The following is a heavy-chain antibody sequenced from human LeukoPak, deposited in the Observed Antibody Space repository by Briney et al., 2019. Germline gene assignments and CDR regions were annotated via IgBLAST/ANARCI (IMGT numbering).Heavy chain of an antibody. CDR3: AKDLLVVVPAARTYYYYGMDV. D-gene: IGHD2-2*01. CDR1: GFTFSSYA. V-gene: IGHV3-23*01. CDR2: ICGSGGST. Sequence: GGSLRLSCAASGFTFSSYAMSWVRQAPGKGLEWVSAICGSGGSTYYADSVKGRFTISRDNSKNTLYLQMNSLRAEDTAVYYCAKDLLVVVPAARTYYYYGMDVWGQGTTVTVSS. J-gene: IGHJ6*02.